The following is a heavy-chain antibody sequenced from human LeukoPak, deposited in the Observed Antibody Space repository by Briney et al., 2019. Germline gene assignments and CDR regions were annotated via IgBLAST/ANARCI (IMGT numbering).Heavy chain of an antibody. D-gene: IGHD2-15*01. CDR2: ISYDGSNK. CDR1: GFTFSSYA. Sequence: GGSLRLSCAASGFTFSSYAMHWVRQAPGKGLEWVAVISYDGSNKYYADSVKGRFTISRDNSKNTLYLQMNSLRAEDTAVYYCAREHKEPQDIVVVVAAEPAFDIWGQGTMVTVSS. V-gene: IGHV3-30*04. CDR3: AREHKEPQDIVVVVAAEPAFDI. J-gene: IGHJ3*02.